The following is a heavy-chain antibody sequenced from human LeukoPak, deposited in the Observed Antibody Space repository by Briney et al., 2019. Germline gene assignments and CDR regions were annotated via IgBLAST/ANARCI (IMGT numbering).Heavy chain of an antibody. J-gene: IGHJ4*02. V-gene: IGHV3-30*18. Sequence: GGSLRLSCAASGFTFNSYGMHWVRQAPGKGLEWVAVIVHDGNNKYYADSVKGRFTISRDNSKNTLYLQMNSLRAEDAAVYYCAKAPVTTCSGAYCYPFDYWGQGTLVTVSS. D-gene: IGHD2-15*01. CDR1: GFTFNSYG. CDR3: AKAPVTTCSGAYCYPFDY. CDR2: IVHDGNNK.